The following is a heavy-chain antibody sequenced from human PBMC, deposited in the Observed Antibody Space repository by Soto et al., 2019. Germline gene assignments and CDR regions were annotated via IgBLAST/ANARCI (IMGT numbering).Heavy chain of an antibody. CDR3: ARDIGFDYVD. V-gene: IGHV3-7*01. D-gene: IGHD3-16*01. CDR2: INEDGSEI. Sequence: GGSLRLSCAVSGFTFRSFWMSWVRQAPGKGLEWVATINEDGSEIYYVDSVKGRFTISRDNAQNSLYLQMRSLSAEDTAVYFCARDIGFDYVDWGQGTRVTVSS. J-gene: IGHJ4*02. CDR1: GFTFRSFW.